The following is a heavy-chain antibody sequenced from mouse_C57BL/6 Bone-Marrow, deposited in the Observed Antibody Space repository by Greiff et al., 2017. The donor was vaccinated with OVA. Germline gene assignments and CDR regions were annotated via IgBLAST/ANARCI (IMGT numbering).Heavy chain of an antibody. CDR1: GYTFTSYW. CDR2: IHPNSGST. V-gene: IGHV1-64*01. CDR3: AAPYYRRYVWFAY. J-gene: IGHJ3*01. Sequence: QVQLQQPGAELVKPGASVKLSCKASGYTFTSYWMHWVKQRPGQGLEWIGMIHPNSGSTNYNEKFKSKATLTVDKSSSTAYMQLSSLTSEDSAVYYCAAPYYRRYVWFAYWGKGTLVTVSA. D-gene: IGHD2-12*01.